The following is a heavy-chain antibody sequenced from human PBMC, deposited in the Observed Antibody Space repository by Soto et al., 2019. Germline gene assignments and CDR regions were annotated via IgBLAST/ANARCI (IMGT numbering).Heavy chain of an antibody. D-gene: IGHD2-15*01. J-gene: IGHJ4*02. V-gene: IGHV3-23*01. Sequence: EVQLLESGGGLVQPGGSLRLSCAASGFSIGSSAWSWVRQAPGKGLDWVSTIGGNGVTTFYADSAKGRFTISRDISRNTVFLQMSSLRAEDTALYYCAKSSRYCSDGGCFYYFDYWGQGTLVTVSS. CDR1: GFSIGSSA. CDR3: AKSSRYCSDGGCFYYFDY. CDR2: IGGNGVTT.